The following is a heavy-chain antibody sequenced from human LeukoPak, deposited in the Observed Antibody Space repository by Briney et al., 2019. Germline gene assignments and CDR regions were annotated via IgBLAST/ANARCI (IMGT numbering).Heavy chain of an antibody. J-gene: IGHJ3*02. CDR1: GFTFSSYA. V-gene: IGHV3-30*18. CDR3: AKERVRGVIFDAFDI. D-gene: IGHD3-10*01. CDR2: MSYDGNNR. Sequence: PGRSLRLSCLASGFTFSSYAMHWVRQAPGKGLEWVAVMSYDGNNRYYTDSVKGRFTISRDNSKNTVYLQMNSLRAEDTAVYYCAKERVRGVIFDAFDIWGQGTMVTVPS.